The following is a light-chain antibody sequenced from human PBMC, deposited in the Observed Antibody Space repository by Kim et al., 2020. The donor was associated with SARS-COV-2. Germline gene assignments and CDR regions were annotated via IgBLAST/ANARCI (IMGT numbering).Light chain of an antibody. CDR1: SSDVSGYNY. V-gene: IGLV2-8*01. J-gene: IGLJ3*02. CDR2: EVS. CDR3: SSYAGSNNLV. Sequence: GQSVTISSTGTSSDVSGYNYGSWYQQHPGKAPKLMIYEVSKRPSGVPDRFSGSKSGNTASLTVSGLQAEDEADYYCSSYAGSNNLVFGGGTQLTVL.